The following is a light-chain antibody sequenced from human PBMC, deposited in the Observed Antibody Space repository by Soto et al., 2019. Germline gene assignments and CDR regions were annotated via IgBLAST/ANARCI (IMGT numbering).Light chain of an antibody. J-gene: IGKJ3*01. Sequence: IVITQSPATLSVSPGERATLSCRASQSCSSDFAWYHHKPGRPPSLLTYCASPRASGIPARFSESVSGTEFTLNLRSLESDDCEVYDRQQYNNWAPTFGPGTKVDIK. V-gene: IGKV3-15*01. CDR1: QSCSSD. CDR2: CAS. CDR3: QQYNNWAPT.